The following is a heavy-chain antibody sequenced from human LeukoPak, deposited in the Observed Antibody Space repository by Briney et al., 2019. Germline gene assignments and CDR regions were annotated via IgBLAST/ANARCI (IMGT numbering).Heavy chain of an antibody. J-gene: IGHJ4*02. CDR3: ARGIAVAGTDY. CDR2: IWYDGSNK. Sequence: GGSLRLSCAASGFTFGSYGMHWVRQAPGKGLGWVAVIWYDGSNKYYADSVKGRFTISRDNSKNTLYLQMNSLRAEDTAVYYCARGIAVAGTDYWGQGTLVTVSS. CDR1: GFTFGSYG. D-gene: IGHD6-19*01. V-gene: IGHV3-33*01.